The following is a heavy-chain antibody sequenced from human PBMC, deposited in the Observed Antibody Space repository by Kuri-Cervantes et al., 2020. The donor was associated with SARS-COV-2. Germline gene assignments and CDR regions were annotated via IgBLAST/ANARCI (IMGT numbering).Heavy chain of an antibody. V-gene: IGHV3-23*01. D-gene: IGHD4/OR15-4a*01. CDR3: AKSPSYGAYNWFDP. CDR1: GGSFSGYY. CDR2: ISGSGGST. Sequence: ETLSLTCAVYGGSFSGYYWSWIRQPPGKGLEWVSAISGSGGSTYYADSVKGRFTISRDNSKNTLYLQMNSLRAEDTAVYYCAKSPSYGAYNWFDPWGQGTLVTVSS. J-gene: IGHJ5*02.